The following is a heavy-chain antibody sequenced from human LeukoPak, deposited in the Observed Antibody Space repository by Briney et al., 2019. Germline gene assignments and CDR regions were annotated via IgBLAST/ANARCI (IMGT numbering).Heavy chain of an antibody. CDR1: GDSIRTYY. V-gene: IGHV4-59*01. Sequence: SETLSLTCSVSGDSIRTYYWSWIRQPPGKGLEWIGYIIDTGSTNYKPSLKTRLTMSVDVSKNQISLKLGSVTAADTAVYYCARSSLTGGWFDPWGQGTLVTVSS. D-gene: IGHD7-27*01. J-gene: IGHJ5*02. CDR3: ARSSLTGGWFDP. CDR2: IIDTGST.